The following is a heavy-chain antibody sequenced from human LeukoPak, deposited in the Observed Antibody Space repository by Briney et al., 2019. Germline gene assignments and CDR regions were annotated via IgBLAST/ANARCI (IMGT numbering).Heavy chain of an antibody. J-gene: IGHJ4*02. CDR1: GFTFSNYN. CDR2: ISSDSSYI. CDR3: ARGFGTGSYFDY. D-gene: IGHD3-10*01. Sequence: GGSLRLSCAASGFTFSNYNMNWVRQAPGKGLEWVSSISSDSSYIYYADSVKGRFTISRDNAKNSLYLQMNSLRAEDTALYYCARGFGTGSYFDYWGQGTLVTVSS. V-gene: IGHV3-21*04.